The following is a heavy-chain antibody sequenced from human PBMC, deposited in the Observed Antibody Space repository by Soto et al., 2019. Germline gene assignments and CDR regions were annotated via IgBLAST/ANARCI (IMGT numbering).Heavy chain of an antibody. J-gene: IGHJ4*02. V-gene: IGHV3-74*01. CDR2: IQSDGSSP. D-gene: IGHD2-21*02. CDR1: GFTFNYYW. CDR3: ARGGDPDY. Sequence: EVQLVESGGGLVQPGGSLRLSCVASGFTFNYYWMHWVRQAPGKGLVWVSRIQSDGSSPDYVDSVKGRFTISRDNAKNTLCLQMNDQRAEDTAVYYCARGGDPDYWGQGTLVTVSS.